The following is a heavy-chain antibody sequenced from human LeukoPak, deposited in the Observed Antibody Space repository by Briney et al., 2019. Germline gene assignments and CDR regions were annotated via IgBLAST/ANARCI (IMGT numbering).Heavy chain of an antibody. J-gene: IGHJ3*02. CDR2: ISGSGGST. D-gene: IGHD1-26*01. CDR3: ARISGDLDDAFDI. Sequence: GGSLRLSCAASGFTFSSYAMSWVRQAPGKGLEWVSAISGSGGSTYYADSVKGRFTISRDNSKNTLYLQMNSLRAEDTAVYYCARISGDLDDAFDIWGQGTMVTVSS. V-gene: IGHV3-23*01. CDR1: GFTFSSYA.